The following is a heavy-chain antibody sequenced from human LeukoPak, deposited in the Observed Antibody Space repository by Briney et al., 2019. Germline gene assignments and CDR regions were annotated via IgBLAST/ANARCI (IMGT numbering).Heavy chain of an antibody. J-gene: IGHJ6*03. V-gene: IGHV3-74*01. Sequence: GGSLRLSCAASGFTFNSYWMHWVRQAPGKRLVWVSRINSDGSSTIYADSVMGRFTISRDNAKNTLYLQMNSLRAEDTAVYYCARTAYYMDVWGKGTTVTVSS. CDR2: INSDGSST. CDR3: ARTAYYMDV. CDR1: GFTFNSYW.